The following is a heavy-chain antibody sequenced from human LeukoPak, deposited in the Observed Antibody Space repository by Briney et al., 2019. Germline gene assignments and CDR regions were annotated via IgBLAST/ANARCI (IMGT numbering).Heavy chain of an antibody. CDR2: IYSGGTT. J-gene: IGHJ4*02. Sequence: PGGSLRLSCAASGFTVNSNYWSWVRQAPGKGLEWVSVIYSGGTTYYADSVKGRFTFSRDNSKNTLYLQMNSLRAEDTAVYYCAKDYSGFSSGYYFDHWGQGTLVTVSS. D-gene: IGHD1-26*01. CDR3: AKDYSGFSSGYYFDH. V-gene: IGHV3-53*01. CDR1: GFTVNSNY.